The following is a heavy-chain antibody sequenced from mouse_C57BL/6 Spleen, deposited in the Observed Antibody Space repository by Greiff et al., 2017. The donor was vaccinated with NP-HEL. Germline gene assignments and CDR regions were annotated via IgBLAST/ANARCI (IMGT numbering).Heavy chain of an antibody. J-gene: IGHJ4*01. CDR2: IHPNSGST. Sequence: QVQLQQSGAELVKPGASVKLSCKASGYTFTSYWMHWVKQRPGQGLEWIGMIHPNSGSTNYNEKFKSKATLTVDKSSSTAYMQLSSLTSEDSAVYYCARSEDYSNYEGAMDYWGQGTSVTVSS. CDR3: ARSEDYSNYEGAMDY. CDR1: GYTFTSYW. D-gene: IGHD2-5*01. V-gene: IGHV1-64*01.